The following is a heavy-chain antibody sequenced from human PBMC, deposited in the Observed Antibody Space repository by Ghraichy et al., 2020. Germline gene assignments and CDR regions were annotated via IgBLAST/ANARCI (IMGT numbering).Heavy chain of an antibody. CDR3: ARLASRGSDNPDVDY. D-gene: IGHD1-14*01. V-gene: IGHV1-69*13. Sequence: SVKVSCKASGGTFSSYAISWVRQAPGQGLEWMGGIIPIFGTANYAQKFQGRVTITADESTSTAYMELSSLRSEDTAVYYCARLASRGSDNPDVDYWGQGTLVTVSS. J-gene: IGHJ4*02. CDR1: GGTFSSYA. CDR2: IIPIFGTA.